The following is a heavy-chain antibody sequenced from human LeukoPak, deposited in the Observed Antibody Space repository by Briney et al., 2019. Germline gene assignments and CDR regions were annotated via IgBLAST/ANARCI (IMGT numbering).Heavy chain of an antibody. CDR2: IYHSGST. CDR1: GYSISSGYY. J-gene: IGHJ4*02. D-gene: IGHD5-12*01. V-gene: IGHV4-38-2*01. CDR3: ARLASLGGYDYYFDY. Sequence: SETLSLTCAVSGYSISSGYYCGWIRQPPGKGLEWIGSIYHSGSTYYNPSLKSRVTISVDTSKNQFSLKLSSVTAADTAVYYCARLASLGGYDYYFDYWGQGTLVTVSS.